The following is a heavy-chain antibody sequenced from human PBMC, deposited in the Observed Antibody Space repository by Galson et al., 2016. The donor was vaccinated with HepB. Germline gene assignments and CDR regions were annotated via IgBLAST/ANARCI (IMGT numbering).Heavy chain of an antibody. CDR3: ARDSLTLTNIQGIVKTRAADYYYDLDV. Sequence: TLSLTCSVSGASVSSGDSYWSWVRQPAGKGPEWIGRVSGSGGAQYNPSLRSRLTMSVDTSKNQISLNLRSVTATDTAVYFCARDSLTLTNIQGIVKTRAADYYYDLDVWGKGTTVTVSS. CDR1: GASVSSGDSY. V-gene: IGHV4-61*02. J-gene: IGHJ6*04. D-gene: IGHD2/OR15-2a*01. CDR2: VSGSGGA.